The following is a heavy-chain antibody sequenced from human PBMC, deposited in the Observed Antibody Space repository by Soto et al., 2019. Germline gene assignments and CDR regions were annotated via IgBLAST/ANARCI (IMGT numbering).Heavy chain of an antibody. V-gene: IGHV3-11*01. D-gene: IGHD6-25*01. CDR1: EFTFSYYY. Sequence: GWSLRLSCAASEFTFSYYYMSWIRQAPGKGLEWVGYITSSGSAIYYAYSVKGLFTVSWDNAKKSLSLQMTSLRVDDMAVYYCTRGHRQRRDIQHWGQGTLVTVYS. J-gene: IGHJ1*01. CDR2: ITSSGSAI. CDR3: TRGHRQRRDIQH.